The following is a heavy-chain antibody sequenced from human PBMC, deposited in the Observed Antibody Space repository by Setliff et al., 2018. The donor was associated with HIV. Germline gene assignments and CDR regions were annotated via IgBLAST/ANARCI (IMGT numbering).Heavy chain of an antibody. CDR1: GGSVSSYH. Sequence: SETLSLTCTVSGGSVSSYHWTWIRQPPGKGLEWIGYLYYSGSTYYNPSLEGRLTISVDTSKNQVSLKLKSVTTADTAVYYCARELYGGNSRPFDYWGQGALVTVSS. CDR2: LYYSGST. V-gene: IGHV4-59*02. CDR3: ARELYGGNSRPFDY. J-gene: IGHJ4*02. D-gene: IGHD1-26*01.